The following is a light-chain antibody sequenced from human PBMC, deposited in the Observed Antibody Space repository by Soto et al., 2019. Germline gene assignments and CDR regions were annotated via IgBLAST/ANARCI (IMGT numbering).Light chain of an antibody. CDR3: GTWDSSLSAYV. Sequence: QSVLTQPPSVSAAPGQKVTISCSGSSSNIGNNYVSWYQQLPGTAPKLLIYENNKRPSGIPDRCSGSKSGTSATLGITGLQTGDEADYYCGTWDSSLSAYVFGSGTKLTLL. V-gene: IGLV1-51*02. J-gene: IGLJ1*01. CDR2: ENN. CDR1: SSNIGNNY.